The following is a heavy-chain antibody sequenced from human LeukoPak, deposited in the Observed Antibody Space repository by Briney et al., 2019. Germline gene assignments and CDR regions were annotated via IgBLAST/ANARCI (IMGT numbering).Heavy chain of an antibody. V-gene: IGHV4-59*01. Sequence: SEPLSLPCTVSGGSISSYYGSWIRPPPGKGLEWIGYIYYSGSTNYNPSLKSRVTISVDTSKNQFSLKLSSVTAAGTAVYYCARKYCSSTSCSARPYDAFHIWGQGTMVTVSS. CDR2: IYYSGST. J-gene: IGHJ3*02. CDR1: GGSISSYY. D-gene: IGHD2-2*01. CDR3: ARKYCSSTSCSARPYDAFHI.